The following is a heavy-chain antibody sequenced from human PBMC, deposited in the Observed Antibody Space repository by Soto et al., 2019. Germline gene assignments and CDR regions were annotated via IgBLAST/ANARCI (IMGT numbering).Heavy chain of an antibody. J-gene: IGHJ4*02. V-gene: IGHV1-2*02. D-gene: IGHD4-17*01. CDR3: ARDMAYGDFLPALF. CDR2: INPNSGVT. Sequence: QGQLVQSGAEVKKPGASVKVSCRASGYTFTGYYIHWVRQAPGQGLEWMGWINPNSGVTNYAQKFQGRVTMITDTSISTAYMELSRLGSDDTAVYYCARDMAYGDFLPALFWGQGTLVTVSS. CDR1: GYTFTGYY.